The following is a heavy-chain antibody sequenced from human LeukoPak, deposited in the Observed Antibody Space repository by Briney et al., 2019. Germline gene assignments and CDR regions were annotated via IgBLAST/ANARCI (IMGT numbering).Heavy chain of an antibody. D-gene: IGHD2-15*01. CDR2: ISDSGNT. CDR3: ARRIVVVVAATTYNWFDP. Sequence: PSETLSLTCTVSGGSISSRSYYWGWIRQPPGKGLEWIGKISDSGNTYYSPSLRSRVTISIDMSKNQFSLKLSSVTAADTAVYYCARRIVVVVAATTYNWFDPWGQGTLVTVSS. J-gene: IGHJ5*02. CDR1: GGSISSRSYY. V-gene: IGHV4-39*07.